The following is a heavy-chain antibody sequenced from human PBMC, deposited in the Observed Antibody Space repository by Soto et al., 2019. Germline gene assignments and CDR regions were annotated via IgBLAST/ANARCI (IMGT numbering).Heavy chain of an antibody. CDR1: GFTFSDHY. J-gene: IGHJ4*02. CDR3: ARLRPKGYFDY. CDR2: ISTSSSYT. V-gene: IGHV3-11*03. Sequence: GGSLRLSCVASGFTFSDHYMTWIRQAPGKGLEWLSYISTSSSYTNYADSVKGRFTISRDNAMNSLYLQMNSLRAEDTAVYYCARLRPKGYFDYWGQGTLVTVSS.